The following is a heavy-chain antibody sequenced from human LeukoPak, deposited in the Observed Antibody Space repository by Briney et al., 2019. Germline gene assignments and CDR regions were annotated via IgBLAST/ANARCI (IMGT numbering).Heavy chain of an antibody. V-gene: IGHV3-30*02. CDR1: GFSFSSYG. Sequence: AGSLRLSCAASGFSFSSYGMPWVRQAPGKGLEWVAYIQYDAGNVRYADSVKGRFTISRDNSKNTLYLQMNTLKVEDTAVYYCAKKKPGSADRFDYWGQGTLLTVSS. CDR2: IQYDAGNV. J-gene: IGHJ4*02. CDR3: AKKKPGSADRFDY. D-gene: IGHD2-8*02.